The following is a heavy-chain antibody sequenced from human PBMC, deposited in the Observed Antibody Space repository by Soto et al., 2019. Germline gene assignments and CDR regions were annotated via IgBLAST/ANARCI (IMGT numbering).Heavy chain of an antibody. D-gene: IGHD2-21*01. CDR1: GAALNSGNYY. Sequence: KSSETLSLTCSVSGAALNSGNYYWSWIRQVPGKGLEWIGHIYVTGAVDYNPSLRDRTTISQDTSERQFSLNLRLVTAADTAVYYCARLRIATNNYKWFDPWGQGTLVTVSS. J-gene: IGHJ5*02. CDR2: IYVTGAV. CDR3: ARLRIATNNYKWFDP. V-gene: IGHV4-31*03.